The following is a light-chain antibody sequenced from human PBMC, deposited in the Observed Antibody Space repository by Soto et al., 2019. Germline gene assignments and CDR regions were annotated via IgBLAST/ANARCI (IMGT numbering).Light chain of an antibody. CDR2: DAS. Sequence: ELVLTQSPATLSVSPGERATLSCRASQGVGSTLAWYQQAPGQAPRLLIYDASTRATGIPARFSGDGSGTEFTSTISSLQSADIEVYYYQHYKKWPLSFGGGTSVEI. CDR1: QGVGST. CDR3: QHYKKWPLS. J-gene: IGKJ4*01. V-gene: IGKV3-15*01.